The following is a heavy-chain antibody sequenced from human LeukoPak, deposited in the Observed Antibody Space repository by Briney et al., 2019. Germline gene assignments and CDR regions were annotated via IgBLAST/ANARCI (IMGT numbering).Heavy chain of an antibody. Sequence: GGSLRLSCAASGFSFSSYWMHWVRQAPGKGLVWVSRIKSDGISTTYAHAVKGRFTISRDNAKNTLYLQMNSLRAEDTAVYYCVRDRYYGMDVWGQGTTVTVFS. CDR2: IKSDGIST. J-gene: IGHJ6*02. V-gene: IGHV3-74*01. CDR3: VRDRYYGMDV. CDR1: GFSFSSYW.